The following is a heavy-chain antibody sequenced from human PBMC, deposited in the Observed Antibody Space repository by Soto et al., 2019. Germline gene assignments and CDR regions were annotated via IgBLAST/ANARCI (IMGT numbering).Heavy chain of an antibody. Sequence: QVQLVESGGGLVKPGGSLRLSCAASGFTFSDHYMSWIRQAPGKGLEWISYISNSGSTIYYADSVKGRFTISRDNAKNSLYLQMNSLTAEDSAVYYCARRPYSSGSEDYWGQGTRVTVSS. CDR3: ARRPYSSGSEDY. J-gene: IGHJ4*02. D-gene: IGHD6-19*01. CDR1: GFTFSDHY. CDR2: ISNSGSTI. V-gene: IGHV3-11*01.